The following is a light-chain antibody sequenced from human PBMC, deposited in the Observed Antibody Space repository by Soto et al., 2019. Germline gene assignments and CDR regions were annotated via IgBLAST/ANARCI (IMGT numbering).Light chain of an antibody. V-gene: IGLV2-14*03. Sequence: QSALTQPASVSGSPGQSITISCTGTSSDVGAYNYVSWYQQHPGQAPKLMIHDVSNRPSGVSNRFSGSKSGNTASLTISGLQAEDEADYYCASYTTSSTLVFGGGTKLTVL. CDR1: SSDVGAYNY. CDR2: DVS. CDR3: ASYTTSSTLV. J-gene: IGLJ3*02.